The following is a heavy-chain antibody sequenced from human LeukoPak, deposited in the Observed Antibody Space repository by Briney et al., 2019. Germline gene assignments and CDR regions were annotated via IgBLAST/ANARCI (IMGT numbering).Heavy chain of an antibody. Sequence: SETLSLTCTVSGVSISSSSYYWGWIRQPPGKGLEWIGSIYYSGSTYYNPSLKSRVTISVDTSKNQFSLKLSSVTAADTAVYYCARHDKVGAFGCIDYWGQGTLVTVSS. J-gene: IGHJ4*02. CDR2: IYYSGST. V-gene: IGHV4-39*01. CDR1: GVSISSSSYY. D-gene: IGHD1-26*01. CDR3: ARHDKVGAFGCIDY.